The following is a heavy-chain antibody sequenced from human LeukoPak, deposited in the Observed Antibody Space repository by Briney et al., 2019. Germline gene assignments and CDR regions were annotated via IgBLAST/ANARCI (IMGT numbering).Heavy chain of an antibody. CDR2: IIPIFGTA. CDR1: GGTFSSYA. J-gene: IGHJ4*02. CDR3: ARGPPDIVVVPAAPFDY. V-gene: IGHV1-69*01. Sequence: GASVKVSCKASGGTFSSYAISWVRQAPGQGLGWMGGIIPIFGTANYAQKFQGRVTITADESTSTAYMELSSLRSEDTAVYYCARGPPDIVVVPAAPFDYWGQGTLVTVSS. D-gene: IGHD2-2*01.